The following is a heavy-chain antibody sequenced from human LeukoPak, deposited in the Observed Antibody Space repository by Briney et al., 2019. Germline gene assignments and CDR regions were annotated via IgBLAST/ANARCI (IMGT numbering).Heavy chain of an antibody. Sequence: GGSLRLPCTASRFTFSSYTMSWVRQAPGKGLKWVSTITTGGPNTYYADSVKGRFTVSRDDSKNTLYLQMNSLRAEDTAVYYCAKDGGLWVSAHWGDSWGRGTLVTVSS. J-gene: IGHJ4*02. CDR2: ITTGGPNT. V-gene: IGHV3-23*01. CDR1: RFTFSSYT. D-gene: IGHD7-27*01. CDR3: AKDGGLWVSAHWGDS.